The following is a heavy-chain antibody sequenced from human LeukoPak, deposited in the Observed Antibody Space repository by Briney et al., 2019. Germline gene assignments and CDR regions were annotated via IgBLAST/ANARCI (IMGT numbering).Heavy chain of an antibody. Sequence: SVKVSCKASGGTFSSYAISWVRQAPGQGLEWMGGITPIFGTANYAQKFQGRVTITADKSTSTAYMELSSLRSEDTAVYYCARGQSYCSGGSCYGEGVYYYYYMDVWGKGTTVTVSS. V-gene: IGHV1-69*06. CDR1: GGTFSSYA. J-gene: IGHJ6*03. CDR2: ITPIFGTA. CDR3: ARGQSYCSGGSCYGEGVYYYYYMDV. D-gene: IGHD2-15*01.